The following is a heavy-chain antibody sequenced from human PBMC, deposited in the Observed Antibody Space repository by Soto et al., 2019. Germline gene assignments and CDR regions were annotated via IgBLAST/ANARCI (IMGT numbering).Heavy chain of an antibody. V-gene: IGHV4-30-4*01. J-gene: IGHJ5*02. D-gene: IGHD3-22*01. CDR1: GGSISSGDYY. CDR2: IYYSGST. Sequence: QVQLQESGPGLVKPSQTLSLTCTVSGGSISSGDYYWSWIRQPPGKGLEWIGYIYYSGSTYYNPSLKIRVTISVDTSKNQFSLKLSSVTAADTAVYYCAREYYDSSGYLNWFDPWGQGTLVTVSS. CDR3: AREYYDSSGYLNWFDP.